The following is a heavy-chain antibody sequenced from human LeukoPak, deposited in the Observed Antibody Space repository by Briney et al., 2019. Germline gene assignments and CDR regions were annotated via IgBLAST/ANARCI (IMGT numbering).Heavy chain of an antibody. V-gene: IGHV6-1*01. D-gene: IGHD6-13*01. CDR2: TYFRSRWYN. CDR1: GDSVSTNTVA. Sequence: SQTLSLTCDISGDSVSTNTVAWNWIRRSPSRGLEWLGRTYFRSRWYNDYAVSVKSRITINPDTSKNQFSLQLNSVTPEDTAVYYCARDDGGLAAEWGQGTLVTVSS. CDR3: ARDDGGLAAE. J-gene: IGHJ4*02.